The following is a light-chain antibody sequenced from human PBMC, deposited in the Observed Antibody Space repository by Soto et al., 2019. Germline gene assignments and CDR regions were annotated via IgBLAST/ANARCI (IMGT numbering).Light chain of an antibody. Sequence: EIVLTQSPGTLSLSPGEGATLSCRASQSVVTSYLAWYQQKYGQSPRLLIYGALYRAPGIPDRFSGSGSGTDFTLSISSLQPDDFATYYCQQYNGYSTWTFGQGTKVDIK. CDR2: GAL. CDR1: QSVVTSY. V-gene: IGKV3-20*01. J-gene: IGKJ1*01. CDR3: QQYNGYSTWT.